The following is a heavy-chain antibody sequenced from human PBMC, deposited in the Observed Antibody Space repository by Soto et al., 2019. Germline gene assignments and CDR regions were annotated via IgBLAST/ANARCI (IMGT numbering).Heavy chain of an antibody. J-gene: IGHJ6*02. Sequence: ASVKVSCKASGGTFSSYAISWVRQAPGQGLEWMGGIIPIFGTANYAQKFQGRVTITADESTSTAYMELSSPRSEDTAVYYCAREEYSSSSLYYYGMDVWGQGTTVTVSS. CDR1: GGTFSSYA. CDR2: IIPIFGTA. CDR3: AREEYSSSSLYYYGMDV. V-gene: IGHV1-69*13. D-gene: IGHD6-6*01.